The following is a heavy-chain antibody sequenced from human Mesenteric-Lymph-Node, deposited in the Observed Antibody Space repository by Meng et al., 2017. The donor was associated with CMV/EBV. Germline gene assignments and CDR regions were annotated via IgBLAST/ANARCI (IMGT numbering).Heavy chain of an antibody. D-gene: IGHD1-26*01. CDR3: AREGDSGSYADY. Sequence: GESLKISCAASGFTFSSYWMSWVRQAPGKGLEWVANIKQDGSEKYYVDSVKGRFTISRDNAKNSVFLQLNSLRAEDTAVYYCAREGDSGSYADYWGQGTLVTVSS. CDR2: IKQDGSEK. V-gene: IGHV3-7*01. J-gene: IGHJ4*02. CDR1: GFTFSSYW.